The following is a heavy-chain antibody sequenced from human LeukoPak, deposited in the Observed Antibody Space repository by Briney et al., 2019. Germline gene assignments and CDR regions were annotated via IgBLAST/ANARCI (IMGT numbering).Heavy chain of an antibody. CDR3: ARGHSGYLDS. Sequence: QTLSLTCAISGDSVSSNSAAWNWIGQSPSRGLEWLGRTYYRSKWYDAYAESVKSRVTIKPDTSRNQFSLQLDSVTPEDTAVYYCARGHSGYLDSWGQGTLVTVSS. CDR2: TYYRSKWYD. V-gene: IGHV6-1*01. D-gene: IGHD3-22*01. J-gene: IGHJ4*02. CDR1: GDSVSSNSAA.